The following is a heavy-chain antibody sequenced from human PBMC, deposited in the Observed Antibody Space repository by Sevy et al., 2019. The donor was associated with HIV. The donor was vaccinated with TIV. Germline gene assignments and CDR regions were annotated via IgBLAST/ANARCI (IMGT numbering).Heavy chain of an antibody. J-gene: IGHJ5*02. Sequence: SETLSLTCTVFGGSISAYYWSWIRQPPGKGLEYIGYIYYTGSTNYNPSLKSRVTISVDTSKNQFSLRLTSVTAAETAIYYCARAPPVRSGDDSPNWFDPWGQGTLVTVSS. CDR1: GGSISAYY. D-gene: IGHD5-12*01. CDR3: ARAPPVRSGDDSPNWFDP. CDR2: IYYTGST. V-gene: IGHV4-59*01.